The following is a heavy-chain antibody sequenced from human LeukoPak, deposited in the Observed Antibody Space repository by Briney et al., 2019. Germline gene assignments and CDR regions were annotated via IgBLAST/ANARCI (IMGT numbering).Heavy chain of an antibody. CDR3: ARAQGVIAASGGDP. V-gene: IGHV1-69*05. Sequence: ASVKVSCKASGGTFSSYAISWVRQAPGQGLEWMGGIIPIFGTANYAQKFQGRVTMTRSTSISTAYMELSSLRSEDTAVYYCARAQGVIAASGGDPWGQGTLVTVSS. D-gene: IGHD6-6*01. CDR2: IIPIFGTA. CDR1: GGTFSSYA. J-gene: IGHJ5*02.